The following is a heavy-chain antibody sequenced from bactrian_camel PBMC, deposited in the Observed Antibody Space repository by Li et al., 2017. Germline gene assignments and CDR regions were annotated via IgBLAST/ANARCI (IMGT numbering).Heavy chain of an antibody. Sequence: VQLVESGGGSVPPGGSVRLSCAASGNTYNLNCLGWFRQAPGMEREQVAVFIYTFHRTTRYADSVKGRFILLRGKAKNTIHLEMNSLKPEDTAMYYCGTYGNDACPDVGETWGQGTQVTVS. D-gene: IGHD6*01. CDR2: IYTFHRTT. J-gene: IGHJ4*01. CDR3: GTYGNDACPDVGET. CDR1: GNTYNLNC. V-gene: IGHV3S54*01.